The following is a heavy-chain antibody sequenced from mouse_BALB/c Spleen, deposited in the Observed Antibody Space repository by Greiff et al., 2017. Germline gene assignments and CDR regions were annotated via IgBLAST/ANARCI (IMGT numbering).Heavy chain of an antibody. V-gene: IGHV5-9-4*01. D-gene: IGHD2-4*01. CDR2: ISSGGSYT. J-gene: IGHJ1*01. CDR1: GFTFSSYA. CDR3: ARDRGYDSFWYFDV. Sequence: EVKLMESGGGLVKPGGSLKLSCAASGFTFSSYAMSWVRQSPEKRLEWVAEISSGGSYTYYPDTVTGRFTISRDNAKNTLYLEMSSLRSEDTAMYYCARDRGYDSFWYFDVWGAGTTVTVSS.